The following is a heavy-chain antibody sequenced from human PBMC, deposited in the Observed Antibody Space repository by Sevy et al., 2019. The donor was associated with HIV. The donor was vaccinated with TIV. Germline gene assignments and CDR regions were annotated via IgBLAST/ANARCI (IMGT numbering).Heavy chain of an antibody. V-gene: IGHV4-59*08. D-gene: IGHD6-6*01. Sequence: SETLSLTSTVSGGSISSYYWSWIRQPPGKGLEWIGYLYYRGRTNYNPSLKSRVTISVDTSRNQFSLKLNSVTAADSAVYYCARHSIAPRSWYFDLWGRGTLVTVSS. J-gene: IGHJ2*01. CDR3: ARHSIAPRSWYFDL. CDR1: GGSISSYY. CDR2: LYYRGRT.